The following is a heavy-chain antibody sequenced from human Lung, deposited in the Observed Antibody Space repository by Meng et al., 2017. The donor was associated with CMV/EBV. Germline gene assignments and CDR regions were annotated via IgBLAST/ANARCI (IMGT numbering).Heavy chain of an antibody. Sequence: SXAASGFTFSSYAMTWVRQAPGQGLEWVSVISGGGGSTYYADSVKGRFTISRDNSKNTLYLQVNSLRAEDTAVYYCARATLEYCSSTSCYPFDYWGQGXLVTVSS. J-gene: IGHJ4*02. D-gene: IGHD2-2*01. CDR1: GFTFSSYA. CDR2: ISGGGGST. CDR3: ARATLEYCSSTSCYPFDY. V-gene: IGHV3-23*01.